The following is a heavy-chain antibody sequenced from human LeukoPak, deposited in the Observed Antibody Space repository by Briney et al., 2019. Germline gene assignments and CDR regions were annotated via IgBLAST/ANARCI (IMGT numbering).Heavy chain of an antibody. J-gene: IGHJ5*02. CDR3: ARGYDFENWFDP. V-gene: IGHV4-59*01. CDR2: TYSSGST. CDR1: GDSISNYY. Sequence: SETLSLTCTVSGDSISNYYWSWIRQPPGKGLEWIGYTYSSGSTNYNPSLKSRVTISVDTSKNQFSLKLSSVTAADTAVYYCARGYDFENWFDPWGQGTLVTVSS. D-gene: IGHD3-3*01.